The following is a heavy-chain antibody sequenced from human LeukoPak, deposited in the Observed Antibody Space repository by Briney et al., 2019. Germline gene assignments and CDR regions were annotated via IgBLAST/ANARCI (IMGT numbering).Heavy chain of an antibody. CDR1: GGTFSSYA. CDR3: ARDRGVGYFDY. Sequence: SVKVSCKASGGTFSSYAISWVRQAPGQGLEWMGRMIPILGIANYAQKFQGRVTITADKSTSTAYMELSSLRSEDTAVYYCARDRGVGYFDYWGQGTLVTVSS. CDR2: MIPILGIA. D-gene: IGHD1-26*01. V-gene: IGHV1-69*04. J-gene: IGHJ4*02.